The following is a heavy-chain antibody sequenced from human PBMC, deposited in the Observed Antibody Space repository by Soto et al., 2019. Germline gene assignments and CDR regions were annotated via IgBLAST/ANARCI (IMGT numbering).Heavy chain of an antibody. CDR2: LYYGRSA. CDR1: GDSISSYY. J-gene: IGHJ5*02. Sequence: SETLSLTCAVSGDSISSYYCMWIRQPPGKGLESIGYLYYGRSANYNPSLKSRVTLSVDTSKNQCSQTLSSMTAADTVVYYCARHGQPLLVKNWFDPWGRGILVTVSS. D-gene: IGHD2-2*01. V-gene: IGHV4-59*08. CDR3: ARHGQPLLVKNWFDP.